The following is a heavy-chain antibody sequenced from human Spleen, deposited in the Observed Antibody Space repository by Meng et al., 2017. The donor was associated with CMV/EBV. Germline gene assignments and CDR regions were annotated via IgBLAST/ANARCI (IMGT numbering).Heavy chain of an antibody. CDR2: ISETGTYK. V-gene: IGHV3-11*01. CDR1: GFTFSDHY. CDR3: ARDFERRVGYSYGYYYYGMDV. Sequence: GGPLRLSCAASGFTFSDHYMSWIRQAPGRGLEWVSCISETGTYKYYADSVKGRFTISRDNAKNSLYLQMNSLRAEDTAVYFCARDFERRVGYSYGYYYYGMDVWGQGTTVTVSS. J-gene: IGHJ6*02. D-gene: IGHD5-18*01.